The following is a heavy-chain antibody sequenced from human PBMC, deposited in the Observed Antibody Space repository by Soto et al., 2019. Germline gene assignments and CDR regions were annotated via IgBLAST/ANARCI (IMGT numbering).Heavy chain of an antibody. Sequence: KTSETLSLTCTVSGGSISPYYWSWIRQPAGKGLEWIGRIYASGSTNYNPSLKGRVTMSVATSKNQFSLKLSSVTAADTAVYYCARGGMVIIPTATAFDYWGQGTLVTVSS. CDR2: IYASGST. CDR3: ARGGMVIIPTATAFDY. V-gene: IGHV4-4*07. D-gene: IGHD2-2*01. CDR1: GGSISPYY. J-gene: IGHJ4*02.